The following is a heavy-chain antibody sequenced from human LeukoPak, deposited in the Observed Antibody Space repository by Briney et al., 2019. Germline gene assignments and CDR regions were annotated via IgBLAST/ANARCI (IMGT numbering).Heavy chain of an antibody. Sequence: GGSLRLSCIASGFTFRNAWMSWVRQVPGKGLEWVGRIKSKTDGGTTDYAAPVKGRFTISRDDSKNTLYLQMNSLKTEDTAVYYCTTDMHYYDSSGYYWYFDYWGQGTLVTVSS. J-gene: IGHJ4*02. V-gene: IGHV3-15*01. CDR2: IKSKTDGGTT. D-gene: IGHD3-22*01. CDR1: GFTFRNAW. CDR3: TTDMHYYDSSGYYWYFDY.